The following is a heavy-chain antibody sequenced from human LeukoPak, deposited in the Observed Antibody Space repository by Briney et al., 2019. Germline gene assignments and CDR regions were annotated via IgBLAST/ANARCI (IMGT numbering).Heavy chain of an antibody. CDR3: AVGLTGGSYDY. Sequence: SVKVSCKASGGTVSSYAISWVRRAAGQGLEWMGGIIPIFGTANYAQKFQGRVTITADESTSTAYMELSSRRSEDTAVYYCAVGLTGGSYDYWGQGTLVTVSP. CDR2: IIPIFGTA. V-gene: IGHV1-69*13. J-gene: IGHJ4*02. D-gene: IGHD1-26*01. CDR1: GGTVSSYA.